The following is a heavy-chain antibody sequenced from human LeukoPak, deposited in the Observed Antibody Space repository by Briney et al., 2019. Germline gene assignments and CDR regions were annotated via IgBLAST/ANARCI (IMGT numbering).Heavy chain of an antibody. CDR3: ARVGSSGWYYFDY. CDR1: GGSISIYY. J-gene: IGHJ4*02. Sequence: SETLSLTCAVSGGSISIYYWSWIRQPAGKGLERIGRIYTSGSTNYNPSLKSRVTMSVDTSKNQFSLKLSSMTAADTAVYYCARVGSSGWYYFDYWGQGTLVTVSS. D-gene: IGHD6-19*01. CDR2: IYTSGST. V-gene: IGHV4-4*07.